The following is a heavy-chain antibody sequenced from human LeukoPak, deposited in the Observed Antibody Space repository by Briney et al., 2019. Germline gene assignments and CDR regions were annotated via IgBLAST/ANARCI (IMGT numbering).Heavy chain of an antibody. D-gene: IGHD6-13*01. CDR1: GYTFTSYY. Sequence: ASVKVSCKASGYTFTSYYMHWVRQAPGQGLEWMGIINPSGGSTGYAQKFQGRVTMTRDTSTSTVYMELSSLRSEDTAVYYCARQRGVEQQLDAFDIWGQGTMVTVSS. CDR2: INPSGGST. V-gene: IGHV1-46*01. CDR3: ARQRGVEQQLDAFDI. J-gene: IGHJ3*02.